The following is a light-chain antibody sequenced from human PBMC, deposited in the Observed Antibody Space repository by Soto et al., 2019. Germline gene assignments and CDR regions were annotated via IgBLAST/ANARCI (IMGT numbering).Light chain of an antibody. CDR3: QRTYTTPQS. V-gene: IGKV1-39*01. Sequence: DIQMTQSPSSLSASVGDRVTITCRASQTIDDYLNWHQQKVGRAPKLLLYAASTLQSGVPSRFSGSGPGTDLTLPINSRQPEEFATYSCQRTYTTPQSFGRGTRLDIK. J-gene: IGKJ2*01. CDR2: AAS. CDR1: QTIDDY.